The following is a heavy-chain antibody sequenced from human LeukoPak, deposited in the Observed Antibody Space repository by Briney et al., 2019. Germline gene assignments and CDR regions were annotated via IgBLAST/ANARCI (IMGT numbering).Heavy chain of an antibody. CDR1: GGSFSDYF. Sequence: PSETLSLTCAVHGGSFSDYFWGWIRQPPGKGLEWIGEINHSGRTYYNPSLKSRVTISVDTSKNQFSLNLSSVTAADTAVYYCARDVVVVPAAIHYGMDVWGQGTTVTVPS. CDR3: ARDVVVVPAAIHYGMDV. V-gene: IGHV4-34*01. J-gene: IGHJ6*02. CDR2: INHSGRT. D-gene: IGHD2-2*01.